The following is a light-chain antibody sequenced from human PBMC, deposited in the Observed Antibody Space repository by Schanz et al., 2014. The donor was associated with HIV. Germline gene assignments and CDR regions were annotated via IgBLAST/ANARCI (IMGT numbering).Light chain of an antibody. CDR1: SSNVGAGFD. CDR3: QSYDSSLNSYV. V-gene: IGLV1-40*01. J-gene: IGLJ1*01. Sequence: QSLLTQPPSVSGAPGQRVTIPCSGSSSNVGAGFDVHWYQQALGKAPTLLIYTNDNRPSGVPDRYSGSKSGTSASLAITGLQAEDEADYYCQSYDSSLNSYVFGSGTKLTVL. CDR2: TND.